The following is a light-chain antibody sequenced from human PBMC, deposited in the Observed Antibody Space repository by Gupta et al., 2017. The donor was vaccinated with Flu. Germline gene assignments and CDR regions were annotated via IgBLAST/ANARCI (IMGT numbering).Light chain of an antibody. CDR1: QSIAPF. CDR3: QQYQLFWT. J-gene: IGKJ1*01. CDR2: LVS. V-gene: IGKV1-5*03. Sequence: DIQMTQSPSTLSASVGDRVTITCRASQSIAPFVAWYQQKPGKAPTLLIYLVSRLENGVPWRFSGSGSGTEFSLTITSLQPEDSATYYCQQYQLFWTFGQGTKVEI.